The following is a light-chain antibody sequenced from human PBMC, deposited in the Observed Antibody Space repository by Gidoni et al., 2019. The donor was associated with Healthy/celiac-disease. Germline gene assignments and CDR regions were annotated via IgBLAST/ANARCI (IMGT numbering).Light chain of an antibody. J-gene: IGLJ2*01. CDR1: SSDVGGYNY. CDR3: SSYTSSSTYVV. CDR2: DVS. Sequence: QSALTQPASVSGSPGQSITLSCTGTSSDVGGYNYVSWYQQHPGKAPKLMMYDVSNRPSGVSNRCSGSKSGNTASLTIAGLQAEDEADDYCSSYTSSSTYVVFGGGTKLTVL. V-gene: IGLV2-14*03.